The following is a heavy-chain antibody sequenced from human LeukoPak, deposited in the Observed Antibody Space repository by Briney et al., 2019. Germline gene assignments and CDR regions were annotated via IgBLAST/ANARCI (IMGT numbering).Heavy chain of an antibody. CDR3: ARDQYYDSSGYSRGYGMDV. V-gene: IGHV3-33*01. CDR2: IWYDGSNK. Sequence: GGSLRLSCAASGFTFSSYGMHWVRQAPGKGLEWVAVIWYDGSNKYYADSVKGRFTISRDNSKNTLYLQMSSLRAEDTAVYYCARDQYYDSSGYSRGYGMDVWGQGTTVTVSS. D-gene: IGHD3-22*01. J-gene: IGHJ6*02. CDR1: GFTFSSYG.